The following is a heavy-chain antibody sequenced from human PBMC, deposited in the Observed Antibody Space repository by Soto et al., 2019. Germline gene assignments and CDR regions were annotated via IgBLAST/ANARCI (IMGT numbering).Heavy chain of an antibody. D-gene: IGHD1-26*01. J-gene: IGHJ6*02. CDR3: ARLYIVGTTMSYGMDV. Sequence: QAHLVQSGAEVKKPGASVQVSCKSSGYNFTRFGISWVRQAPGQGLEWMGWISTYNGNTNYAQRVQGRVTMTTDTSTNTAYMELRSLRSDDTAVYYCARLYIVGTTMSYGMDVWGQGTTVTVSS. CDR2: ISTYNGNT. V-gene: IGHV1-18*01. CDR1: GYNFTRFG.